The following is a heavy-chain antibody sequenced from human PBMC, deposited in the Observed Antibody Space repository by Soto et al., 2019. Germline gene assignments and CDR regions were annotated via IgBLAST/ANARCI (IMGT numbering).Heavy chain of an antibody. Sequence: EVQLVESGGGLVQPGRSLRLSCTASGFTFGDYAMSWFRQAPGKGLEWVGFIRSKAYGGTTEYAASVKGRFTISRDDSKSIAYLQMNRLKTEDTAVYYCTRDWSRPLKVVAYWGQGTLVTVSS. D-gene: IGHD2-15*01. J-gene: IGHJ4*02. CDR1: GFTFGDYA. CDR2: IRSKAYGGTT. CDR3: TRDWSRPLKVVAY. V-gene: IGHV3-49*03.